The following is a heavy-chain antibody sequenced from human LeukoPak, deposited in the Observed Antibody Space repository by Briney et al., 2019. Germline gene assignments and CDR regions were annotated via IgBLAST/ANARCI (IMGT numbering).Heavy chain of an antibody. J-gene: IGHJ6*02. Sequence: AGTLRLSCAASGFTISSDYMSWLRQAQGQGLEWVAVMYIGGSTYYADSVKSRFTISRDNSKNTLYVQMNSLRAEDTAVYYCARAFYDSRGYGMDVWGQGATVTVSS. CDR2: MYIGGST. D-gene: IGHD3-22*01. CDR3: ARAFYDSRGYGMDV. V-gene: IGHV3-53*01. CDR1: GFTISSDY.